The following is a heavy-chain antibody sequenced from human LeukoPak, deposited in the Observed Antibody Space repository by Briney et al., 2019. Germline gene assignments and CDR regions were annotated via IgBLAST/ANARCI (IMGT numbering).Heavy chain of an antibody. D-gene: IGHD3-10*01. J-gene: IGHJ5*02. CDR3: ARDRIGELYRDWFDP. CDR2: INPKTGKP. CDR1: GYTFTKYA. V-gene: IGHV7-4-1*02. Sequence: ASVKVSCKASGYTFTKYAVNWVRQAPGQGLEWMGWINPKTGKPTYAQGFTGRFVFSLDTSVTTAYLQISSLKDEDTAVYYCARDRIGELYRDWFDPWGQGTLVTVSS.